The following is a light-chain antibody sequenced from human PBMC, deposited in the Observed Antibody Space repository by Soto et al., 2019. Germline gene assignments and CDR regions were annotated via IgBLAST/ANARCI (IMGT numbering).Light chain of an antibody. V-gene: IGLV1-40*01. CDR3: AAWDDSLGGSWV. Sequence: QSVLTQPPSVSGAPGQRVTISCTGSGSNIGAGYDVHWYQQVAGTAPRLLIYANDQRPSEVPDRFSGSKSGTSASLAISGLRSEDEAAYYCAAWDDSLGGSWVFGGGTKLTVL. CDR2: AND. J-gene: IGLJ3*02. CDR1: GSNIGAGYD.